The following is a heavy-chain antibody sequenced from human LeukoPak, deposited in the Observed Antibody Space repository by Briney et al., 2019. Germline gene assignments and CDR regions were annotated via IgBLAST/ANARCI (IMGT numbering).Heavy chain of an antibody. J-gene: IGHJ4*02. CDR1: GYTFTSYG. CDR3: ARDSSSWYLDY. V-gene: IGHV1-18*01. D-gene: IGHD6-13*01. Sequence: ASVKVSCKASGYTFTSYGISWVRQAPGQGLEWIGWISAYNGNTNYAQKLQGRVTMTTDTSTSAAYMELRSLRSDDTAVYYCARDSSSWYLDYWGQGTLVTVSS. CDR2: ISAYNGNT.